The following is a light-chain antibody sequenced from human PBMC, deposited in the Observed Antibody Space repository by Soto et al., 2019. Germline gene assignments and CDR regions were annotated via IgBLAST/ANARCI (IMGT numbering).Light chain of an antibody. V-gene: IGKV3-11*01. CDR2: DAS. J-gene: IGKJ1*01. CDR3: QQRSNWTPWT. CDR1: LGISIN. Sequence: EIMMTQSAATLSVSQEERVTLSCRASLGISINLAWYQQRPGQAPRLLIYDASNRATGIPARFSGSGSGTDFTLTISSLEPEDFAVYYCQQRSNWTPWTFGQGTKVDIK.